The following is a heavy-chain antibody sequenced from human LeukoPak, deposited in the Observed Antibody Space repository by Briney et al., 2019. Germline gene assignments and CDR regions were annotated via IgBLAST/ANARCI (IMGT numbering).Heavy chain of an antibody. CDR3: ARDRLRRLGAFDI. Sequence: KPSETLSLTCTVSGGSISSYYWSWIRQPPGKGLEWIGYIYYSGSTNYNPSLKSRVTISVDTSKNQFSLKLSSVTAADTAVYYCARDRLRRLGAFDIWGQGTMVTVSS. J-gene: IGHJ3*02. V-gene: IGHV4-59*01. CDR1: GGSISSYY. D-gene: IGHD3-16*01. CDR2: IYYSGST.